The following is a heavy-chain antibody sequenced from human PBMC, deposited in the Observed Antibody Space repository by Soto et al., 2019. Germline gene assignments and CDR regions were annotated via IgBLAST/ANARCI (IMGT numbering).Heavy chain of an antibody. CDR2: IYHSGST. J-gene: IGHJ6*02. Sequence: TSDTLSLTCAVSGGSISISNWWSWVRQPPGKGLEWIGEIYHSGSTNYNPSLKSRVTISVDKSKNQFSLKLSSVTAADTAVYYCARSPDSSGYYPRWYYYGMDVWGQGTTVTVSS. CDR1: GGSISISNW. V-gene: IGHV4-4*02. D-gene: IGHD3-22*01. CDR3: ARSPDSSGYYPRWYYYGMDV.